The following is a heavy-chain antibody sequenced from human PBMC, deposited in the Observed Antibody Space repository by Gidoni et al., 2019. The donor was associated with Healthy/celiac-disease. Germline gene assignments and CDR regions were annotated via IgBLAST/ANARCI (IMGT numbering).Heavy chain of an antibody. V-gene: IGHV4-61*01. Sequence: QVQLQESGPGLVKPSETLSLTCTVSGGSVSSGSYYWSWIRQPPGKGLEWIGYIYYSGSTNYNPSLKSRVTISVDTSKNQFSLKLSSVTAADTAVYYCARDEVAVAGQYYYYYMDVWGKGTTVTVSS. CDR1: GGSVSSGSYY. CDR3: ARDEVAVAGQYYYYYMDV. D-gene: IGHD6-19*01. J-gene: IGHJ6*03. CDR2: IYYSGST.